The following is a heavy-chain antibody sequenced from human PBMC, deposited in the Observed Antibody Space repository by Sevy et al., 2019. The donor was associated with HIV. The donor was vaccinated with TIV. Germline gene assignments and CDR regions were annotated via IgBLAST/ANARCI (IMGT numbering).Heavy chain of an antibody. J-gene: IGHJ4*02. CDR1: GFTFSSYG. Sequence: GGSLRLSCAASGFTFSSYGMHWVRQAPGKGLEWVSAISGSGGSTYYADSVKGRFTISRDNSKNTLYLQMNSLRAEDTAVYYCAKGSGNTLFDYWGQGTLVTVSS. CDR3: AKGSGNTLFDY. CDR2: ISGSGGST. D-gene: IGHD2-15*01. V-gene: IGHV3-23*01.